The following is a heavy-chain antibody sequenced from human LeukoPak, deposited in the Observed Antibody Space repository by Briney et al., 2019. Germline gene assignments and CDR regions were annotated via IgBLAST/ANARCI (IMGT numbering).Heavy chain of an antibody. CDR2: ISSSSSYI. D-gene: IGHD3-16*01. CDR3: ARDASTKLCNWFDP. Sequence: PGGSLRLSCAASGFTFSSYSTNWVRQAPGKGPEWVSSISSSSSYIYYADSVKGRFTISRDNAKNSLYLQMNSLRAEDTAVYYCARDASTKLCNWFDPWGQGTLVTVSS. CDR1: GFTFSSYS. J-gene: IGHJ5*02. V-gene: IGHV3-21*01.